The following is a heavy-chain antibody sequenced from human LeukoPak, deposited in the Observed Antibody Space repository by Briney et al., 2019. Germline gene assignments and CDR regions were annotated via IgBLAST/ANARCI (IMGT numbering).Heavy chain of an antibody. Sequence: SVKVSCKASGCTFSSYAISWVRQAPGQGLEWMGRIIPIFGTANYAQKFQGRVTIIADKSTSTAYMELSSLRSEDTAVYYCARDPTVTTWVWFDPWGQGTLVTVSS. J-gene: IGHJ5*02. D-gene: IGHD4-17*01. CDR2: IIPIFGTA. V-gene: IGHV1-69*06. CDR3: ARDPTVTTWVWFDP. CDR1: GCTFSSYA.